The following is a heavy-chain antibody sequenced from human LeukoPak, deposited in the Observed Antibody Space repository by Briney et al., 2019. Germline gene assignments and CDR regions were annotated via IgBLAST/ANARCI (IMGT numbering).Heavy chain of an antibody. V-gene: IGHV3-48*04. CDR3: ARDLSLYCSGGSCYSLNY. D-gene: IGHD2-15*01. CDR2: ISSSGSTI. J-gene: IGHJ4*02. CDR1: GFTFSSYS. Sequence: GGSLRLSCTASGFTFSSYSMNWVRQAPGKGLEWVSYISSSGSTIYYADSVKGRSTISRDNAKNSLYLQMNSLRAEDTAVYYCARDLSLYCSGGSCYSLNYWGQGTLVTVSS.